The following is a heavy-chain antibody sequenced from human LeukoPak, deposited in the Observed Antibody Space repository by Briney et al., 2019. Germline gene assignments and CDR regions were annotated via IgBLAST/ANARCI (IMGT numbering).Heavy chain of an antibody. CDR1: GFTFSDYY. D-gene: IGHD6-19*01. CDR3: ASGWSTYYFDY. J-gene: IGHJ4*02. Sequence: PGGSLRLSCAASGFTFSDYYMSWIRQAPGKGLEWVSYISSSSSYTNYADSVKGRFTISRDNAKNSLYLQTNSLRAEDTAVYYCASGWSTYYFDYWGQGTLVTVSS. CDR2: ISSSSSYT. V-gene: IGHV3-11*06.